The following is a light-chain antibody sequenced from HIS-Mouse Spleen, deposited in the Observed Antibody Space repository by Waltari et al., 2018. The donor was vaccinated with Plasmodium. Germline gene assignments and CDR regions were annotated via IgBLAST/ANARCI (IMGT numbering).Light chain of an antibody. CDR1: QRVSSN. Sequence: EIVMTQSPATLSVSPGERATLSCRASQRVSSNLAWYQQKPGQAPRLLICGASTRATGSPARFSGSGSGTEFTLTISSLQSEDFAVYYCQQYNNWPPLTFGGGTKVEIK. V-gene: IGKV3-15*01. CDR3: QQYNNWPPLT. J-gene: IGKJ4*01. CDR2: GAS.